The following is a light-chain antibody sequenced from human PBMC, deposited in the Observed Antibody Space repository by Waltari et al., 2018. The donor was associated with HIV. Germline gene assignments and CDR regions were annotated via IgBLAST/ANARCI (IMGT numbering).Light chain of an antibody. CDR3: QSYDSSLV. CDR2: GDN. CDR1: SSKLGAGSD. V-gene: IGLV1-40*01. J-gene: IGLJ2*01. Sequence: QSVLTQPPSVSGAPGQRLTISCTGSSSKLGAGSDVHWYQQIAGAAPKLLIYGDNNRPSGVPDRFSGSKSGTSASLAITGLQAEDAADYYCQSYDSSLVFGGGTKLTV.